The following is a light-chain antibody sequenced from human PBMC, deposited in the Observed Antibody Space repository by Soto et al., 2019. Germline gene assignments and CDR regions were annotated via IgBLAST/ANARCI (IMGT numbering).Light chain of an antibody. V-gene: IGKV3-11*01. J-gene: IGKJ5*01. CDR2: DAS. Sequence: EVVLTPSPVPLSLSPGESATLSCRASQSVSIYLAWYQQKPGQAPRLLIYDASNRATGIPARFSGTGSGTDFTLTINNLEPEDFAVYYCQVRTNWSIAFGRGTRLEIK. CDR3: QVRTNWSIA. CDR1: QSVSIY.